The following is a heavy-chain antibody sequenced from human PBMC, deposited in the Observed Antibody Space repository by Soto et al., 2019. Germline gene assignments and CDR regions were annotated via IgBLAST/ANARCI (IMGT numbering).Heavy chain of an antibody. CDR1: GFTFSSYA. CDR2: ISYDGSNK. J-gene: IGHJ6*02. CDR3: ARDLNRFDWLLHYYYYYGMDV. D-gene: IGHD3-9*01. Sequence: GGSLRLSCAASGFTFSSYAMHWVRQAPGKGLEWVAVISYDGSNKYYADSVKGRFTISRDNSKNTLYLQMNSLRAEDTAVYYCARDLNRFDWLLHYYYYYGMDVWGQGTTVTVSS. V-gene: IGHV3-30-3*01.